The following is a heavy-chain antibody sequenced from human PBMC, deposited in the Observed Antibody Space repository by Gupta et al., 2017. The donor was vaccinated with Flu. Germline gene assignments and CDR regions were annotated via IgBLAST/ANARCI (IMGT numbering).Heavy chain of an antibody. CDR3: ARRSGAVRHYYFDY. J-gene: IGHJ4*02. D-gene: IGHD3-10*01. Sequence: RQMPGKGLEWMGIIYPGDSDTRYSPSFQGQVTISADKSISTAYLQWSSLKASDTAMYYCARRSGAVRHYYFDYWGQGTLVTVSS. V-gene: IGHV5-51*01. CDR2: IYPGDSDT.